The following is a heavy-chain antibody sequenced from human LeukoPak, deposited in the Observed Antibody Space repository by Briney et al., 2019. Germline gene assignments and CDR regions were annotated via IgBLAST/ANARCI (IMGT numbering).Heavy chain of an antibody. CDR3: ARGRTAVAGTGDY. CDR1: GFTFSTYG. J-gene: IGHJ4*02. V-gene: IGHV3-21*01. Sequence: GGSLRLSCAASGFTFSTYGMNWVRQAPGKGLEWVSSISSSSSYIYYADSVRGRFTISRDNAKNSLYLQMNSLRAEDTAVYYCARGRTAVAGTGDYWGQGTLVTVSS. D-gene: IGHD6-19*01. CDR2: ISSSSSYI.